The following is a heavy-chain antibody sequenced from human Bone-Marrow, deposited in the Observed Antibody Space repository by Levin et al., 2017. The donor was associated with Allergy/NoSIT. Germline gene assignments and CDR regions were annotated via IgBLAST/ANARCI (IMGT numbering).Heavy chain of an antibody. Sequence: SETLSLTCSVSGGSISSSHHYWGWIRQPPGKGLEWIGSIHYSGSTYYNPSLKSRVTISVDTSKNQFSLKLNSVTAGDTAVYYCARLGSGWYIDYFDHWGQGTLVTVSS. CDR1: GGSISSSHHY. CDR2: IHYSGST. D-gene: IGHD6-19*01. V-gene: IGHV4-39*01. CDR3: ARLGSGWYIDYFDH. J-gene: IGHJ4*02.